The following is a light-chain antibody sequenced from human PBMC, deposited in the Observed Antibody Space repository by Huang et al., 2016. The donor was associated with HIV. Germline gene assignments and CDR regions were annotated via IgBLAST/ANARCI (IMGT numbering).Light chain of an antibody. J-gene: IGKJ3*01. Sequence: DIVMTQSPDSLAVSLGERATINCKSSQRVLSNSNNKNYLAWYQQRPGRPPKLLIHWASTRESGVPDRVSGSGSGTDFTLTISSLQAEDVAVYYCQQYYTTPFTFGPGTKMDIK. V-gene: IGKV4-1*01. CDR3: QQYYTTPFT. CDR2: WAS. CDR1: QRVLSNSNNKNY.